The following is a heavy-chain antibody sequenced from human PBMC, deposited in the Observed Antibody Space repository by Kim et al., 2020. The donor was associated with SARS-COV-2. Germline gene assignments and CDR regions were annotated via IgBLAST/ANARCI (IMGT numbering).Heavy chain of an antibody. CDR2: IYDSGST. CDR1: GGSISGYY. D-gene: IGHD3-16*02. Sequence: SETLSLTCTVSGGSISGYYWSWVRQPPGKGLDWIGYIYDSGSTSYEPSLKSRVAISVDTSKNQFSLKLSSVTAADTAVYYCARGHPQVRFGGVIGTLDYWGQGTLVTVSS. V-gene: IGHV4-59*13. CDR3: ARGHPQVRFGGVIGTLDY. J-gene: IGHJ4*02.